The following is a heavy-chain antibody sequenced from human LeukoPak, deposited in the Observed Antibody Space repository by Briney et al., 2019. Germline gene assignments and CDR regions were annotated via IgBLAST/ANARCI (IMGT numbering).Heavy chain of an antibody. CDR3: ARESQSWVVVITSNWFDP. V-gene: IGHV4-38-2*02. Sequence: SETLSLTCTVSGYSISSGYYWGWIRPPPGKGLEWIGRIYHSGSTYYNPSLKSRVTISVDTSKNQFSLKLSSVTAADTAVYYCARESQSWVVVITSNWFDPWGQGTLVTVSS. CDR1: GYSISSGYY. CDR2: IYHSGST. D-gene: IGHD3-22*01. J-gene: IGHJ5*02.